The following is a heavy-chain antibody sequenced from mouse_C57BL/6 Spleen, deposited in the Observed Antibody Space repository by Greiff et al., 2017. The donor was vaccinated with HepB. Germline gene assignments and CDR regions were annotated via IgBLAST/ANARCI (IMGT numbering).Heavy chain of an antibody. CDR3: ARGVIYYGNYFDC. CDR1: GYTFTSYW. J-gene: IGHJ2*01. Sequence: VQLQQPGTELVKPGASVKLSCKASGYTFTSYWMHWVKQRPGQGLEWIGNINPSNVGTNYNEKFKSQATLTVNKSSSTAYMQLSSLTSEDSAVYNCARGVIYYGNYFDCWGQGTALTVSS. CDR2: INPSNVGT. D-gene: IGHD2-1*01. V-gene: IGHV1-53*01.